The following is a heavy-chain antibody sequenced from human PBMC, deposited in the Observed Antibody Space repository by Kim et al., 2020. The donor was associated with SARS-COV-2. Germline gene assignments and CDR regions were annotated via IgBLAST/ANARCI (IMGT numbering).Heavy chain of an antibody. J-gene: IGHJ4*01. CDR3: ATALVH. CDR1: GVTLSSDY. V-gene: IGHV4-4*07. CDR2: IYTSGRT. Sequence: SETLSLTCTVSGVTLSSDYWSWNRQPAGKGLEWIGRIYTSGRTNSNPSPLSRVTMSLNISKNQFSLKLSSVTAADTAVYYCATALVHCVHATLVTVSS. D-gene: IGHD2-2*01.